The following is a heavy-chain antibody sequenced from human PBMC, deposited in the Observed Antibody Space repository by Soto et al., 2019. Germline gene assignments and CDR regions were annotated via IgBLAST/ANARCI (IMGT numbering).Heavy chain of an antibody. CDR2: IYHSGST. J-gene: IGHJ5*02. CDR3: ARGGTTLFNWFDP. CDR1: GGSISSGGYS. D-gene: IGHD1-7*01. V-gene: IGHV4-30-2*01. Sequence: PSETLSLTCAVSGGSISSGGYSWSWIRQPPGKGLEWIGYIYHSGSTYYNPSLKSRVTISVDRSKNQFSLKLSSVTAADTAVYYCARGGTTLFNWFDPWGQGTLVTVS.